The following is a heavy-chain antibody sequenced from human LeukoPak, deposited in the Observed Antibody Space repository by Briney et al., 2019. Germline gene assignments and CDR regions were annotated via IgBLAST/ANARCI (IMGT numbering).Heavy chain of an antibody. D-gene: IGHD3-10*01. CDR3: TTRGSASGCPLY. Sequence: GGSLRLSCATSGXTFTDAWVTWVRQAPGKGLEWVGRIKSKSDGGTTDYTAPVKGRFSISRDDSKNTVYLQMNSLKTEDTAVYYCTTRGSASGCPLYWGQGTLVTVSS. CDR1: GXTFTDAW. V-gene: IGHV3-15*01. CDR2: IKSKSDGGTT. J-gene: IGHJ4*02.